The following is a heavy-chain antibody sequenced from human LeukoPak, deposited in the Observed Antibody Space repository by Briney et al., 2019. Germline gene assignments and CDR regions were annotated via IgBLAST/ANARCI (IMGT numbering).Heavy chain of an antibody. CDR1: VYTFTSYG. D-gene: IGHD3-22*01. J-gene: IGHJ4*02. V-gene: IGHV1-18*01. Sequence: GASVNVSCKASVYTFTSYGISWVRQAPGQGLEWMGWISAYNGNTNYAQKLQGRVTMTTDTSTSIAYMELRSLRSDDTAVYYCASNLDYYDSSGYFDYWGQGTLVTVSS. CDR3: ASNLDYYDSSGYFDY. CDR2: ISAYNGNT.